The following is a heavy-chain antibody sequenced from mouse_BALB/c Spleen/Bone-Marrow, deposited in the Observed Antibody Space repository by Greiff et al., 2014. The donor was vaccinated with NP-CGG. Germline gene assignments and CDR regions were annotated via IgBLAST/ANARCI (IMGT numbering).Heavy chain of an antibody. J-gene: IGHJ2*01. Sequence: VQLQQSGGGLVQPGGSRKLSCAASGFTFSSFGMHWVRQAPEKGLEWVAYISSGSSTIYYADTVKGRFTISRDNPKDTLFLQRTSLRSEDAAMYYCASDYDYFDYWGQGTTLTVSS. D-gene: IGHD2-4*01. CDR2: ISSGSSTI. CDR3: ASDYDYFDY. V-gene: IGHV5-17*02. CDR1: GFTFSSFG.